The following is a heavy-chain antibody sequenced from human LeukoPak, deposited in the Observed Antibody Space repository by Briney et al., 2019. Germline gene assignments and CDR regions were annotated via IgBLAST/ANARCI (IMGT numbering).Heavy chain of an antibody. V-gene: IGHV5-51*01. CDR3: ARPVVGATPGEAFDI. CDR2: IYPGDSDT. D-gene: IGHD1-26*01. CDR1: GYSFTSYW. J-gene: IGHJ3*02. Sequence: GESLKISCKGSGYSFTSYWIGWVRQMPGKGLEWMGIIYPGDSDTRYSPSFQGQVTISADKSISTAYLQWSSLKASDTAMYYCARPVVGATPGEAFDIWGQGTMVTVSS.